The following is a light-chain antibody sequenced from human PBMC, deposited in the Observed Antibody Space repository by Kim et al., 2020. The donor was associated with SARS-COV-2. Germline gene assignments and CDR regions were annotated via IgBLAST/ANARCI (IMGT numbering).Light chain of an antibody. V-gene: IGKV3-20*01. CDR1: QSVSSSY. Sequence: PGESAPPSCRASQSVSSSYLAWYQQKPGQAPRLLIYGASSRATGIPDRFSGSGSTTDFTLTISRLEPEDFAVYYCQQYGSSPYTFGQGTKLEI. CDR2: GAS. J-gene: IGKJ2*01. CDR3: QQYGSSPYT.